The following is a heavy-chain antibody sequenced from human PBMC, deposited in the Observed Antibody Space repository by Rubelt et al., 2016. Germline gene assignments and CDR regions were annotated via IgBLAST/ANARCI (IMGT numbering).Heavy chain of an antibody. CDR1: GFTFSGSA. Sequence: EVQLVESGGGLVQPGGSLKLSCAASGFTFSGSAMHWVRQAPGKGLVWVSRINSDGSSTSYADSVKGRFTISRDNDKNTLYLQMNSLRAEDTDVYYCARANNDANDWGQGTLVTVSS. J-gene: IGHJ4*02. V-gene: IGHV3-74*02. D-gene: IGHD4/OR15-4a*01. CDR3: ARANNDAND. CDR2: INSDGSST.